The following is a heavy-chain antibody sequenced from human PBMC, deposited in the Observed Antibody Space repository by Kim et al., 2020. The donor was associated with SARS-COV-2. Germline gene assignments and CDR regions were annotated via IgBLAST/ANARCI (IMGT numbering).Heavy chain of an antibody. V-gene: IGHV3-72*01. CDR3: VRVRCTRGDKDYYL. D-gene: IGHD2-21*01. CDR2: IRNKGNNYNT. Sequence: GGSLRLSCAVYGFIFSDYYMDWVRQAPGKGLEWVARIRNKGNNYNTEYAVSVQCRFTISRDDSTNSLYLQINSLEIKATADYVCVRVRCTRGDKDYYL. CDR1: GFIFSDYY. J-gene: IGHJ6*03.